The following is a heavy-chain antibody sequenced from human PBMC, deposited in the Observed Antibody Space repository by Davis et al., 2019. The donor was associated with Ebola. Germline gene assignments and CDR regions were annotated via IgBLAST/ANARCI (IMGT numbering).Heavy chain of an antibody. D-gene: IGHD2-21*02. CDR3: ARGGNEVTPIDY. CDR1: GYTFTSYD. J-gene: IGHJ4*02. CDR2: MNPNSGNT. Sequence: ASVKVSCKASGYTFTSYDINWVRQATGQGLEWMGWMNPNSGNTGYAQKFQGRVTMTRNTSISTAYMELSSLRSEDTAVYYCARGGNEVTPIDYWGQGTLVTVSS. V-gene: IGHV1-8*01.